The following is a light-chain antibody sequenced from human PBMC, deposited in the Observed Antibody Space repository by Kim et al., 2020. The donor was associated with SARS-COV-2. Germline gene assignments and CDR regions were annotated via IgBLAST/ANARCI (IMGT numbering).Light chain of an antibody. CDR1: NIGSKG. Sequence: SYELTQPPSVSVAPGKTARITCGGNNIGSKGVHWYQQKSGQAPVLVVYDDSDRPSGIPERFSGSNSGNTATLTISRVEAGDEADYYCQVWDSSSDVVFDGGTQLTVL. J-gene: IGLJ2*01. V-gene: IGLV3-21*03. CDR3: QVWDSSSDVV. CDR2: DDS.